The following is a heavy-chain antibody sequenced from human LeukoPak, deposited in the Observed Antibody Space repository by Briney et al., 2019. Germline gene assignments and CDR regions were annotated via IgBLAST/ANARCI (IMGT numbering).Heavy chain of an antibody. CDR2: IYYSGST. V-gene: IGHV4-4*02. CDR3: ARLISARIDY. J-gene: IGHJ4*02. CDR1: GGSISNTNW. D-gene: IGHD2-8*01. Sequence: PSGTLSLTCGVSGGSISNTNWWSWVRQPPGKGLEWIGSIYYSGSTYYNPSLKSRLTMSVDTSKNQFSLKLNSVTAADTAVYYCARLISARIDYWGQGTLVTVSS.